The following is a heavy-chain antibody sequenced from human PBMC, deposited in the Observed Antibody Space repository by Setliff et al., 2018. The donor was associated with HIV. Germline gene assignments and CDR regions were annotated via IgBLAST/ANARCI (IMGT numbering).Heavy chain of an antibody. Sequence: GGSLRLSCVASGFTFTSYWMHWVRQVPGKGPVWVSCISNDETTTNYADSVKGRFTVSRDNAKNTVYLQMNSLRAEDTAVYYCVRGDQTGYYTTYYYYMDVWGLGTTVTVSS. V-gene: IGHV3-74*01. CDR3: VRGDQTGYYTTYYYYMDV. D-gene: IGHD3-9*01. CDR1: GFTFTSYW. J-gene: IGHJ6*03. CDR2: ISNDETTT.